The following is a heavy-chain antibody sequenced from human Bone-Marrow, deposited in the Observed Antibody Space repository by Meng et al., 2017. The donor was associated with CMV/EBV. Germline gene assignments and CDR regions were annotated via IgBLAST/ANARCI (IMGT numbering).Heavy chain of an antibody. D-gene: IGHD3-10*01. V-gene: IGHV3-66*02. J-gene: IGHJ4*02. CDR2: IYSGGST. CDR3: ARADYGSGYY. Sequence: GESLKISCAASGFTVSSNYMSWVRQAPGKGLEWASVIYSGGSTYYADSVKGRFTISRDNSKNTLYLQMNSLRAEDTAVYYCARADYGSGYYWGQGTLVTVSS. CDR1: GFTVSSNY.